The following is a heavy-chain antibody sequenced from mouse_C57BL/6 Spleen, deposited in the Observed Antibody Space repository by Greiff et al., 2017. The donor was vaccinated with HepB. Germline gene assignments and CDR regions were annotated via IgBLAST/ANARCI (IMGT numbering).Heavy chain of an antibody. CDR3: ARNLNWDRYFDV. D-gene: IGHD4-1*02. V-gene: IGHV5-17*01. Sequence: EVMLVESGGGLVKPGGSLKLSCAASGFTFSDYGMHWVRQAPEKGLEWVAYISSGSSTIYYADTVKGRFTISRDNAKNTLFLQMTSLRSEDTAMYYCARNLNWDRYFDVWGTGTTVTVSS. CDR1: GFTFSDYG. CDR2: ISSGSSTI. J-gene: IGHJ1*03.